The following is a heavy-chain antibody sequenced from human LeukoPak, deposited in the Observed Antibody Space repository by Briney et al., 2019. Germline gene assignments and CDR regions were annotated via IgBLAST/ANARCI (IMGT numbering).Heavy chain of an antibody. J-gene: IGHJ4*02. CDR3: AREGIAAGWFDY. D-gene: IGHD6-13*01. V-gene: IGHV3-7*01. Sequence: GGSLRLSCAASGFSLNYYWMTWVRQAPGKGLEWVANIKPDGSEKYYVDSVKGRFTISRDNAKNSLYLQMNSLRAEDTAVYYCAREGIAAGWFDYWGQGTLVTVSS. CDR1: GFSLNYYW. CDR2: IKPDGSEK.